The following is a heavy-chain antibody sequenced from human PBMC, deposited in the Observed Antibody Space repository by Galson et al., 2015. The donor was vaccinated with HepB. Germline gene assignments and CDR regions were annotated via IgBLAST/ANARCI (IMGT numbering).Heavy chain of an antibody. CDR2: IDPSDSYT. CDR3: ARGDYSNYYGMDV. CDR1: GYSFTSYW. J-gene: IGHJ6*02. V-gene: IGHV5-10-1*01. D-gene: IGHD4-11*01. Sequence: VKKPGESLRISCKVSGYSFTSYWINWVRQMPGKGLEWMGRIDPSDSYTNYSPSFQGHVTISADKSISTAYLQCSSLKASDTAMYHCARGDYSNYYGMDVWGQGTTVTVSS.